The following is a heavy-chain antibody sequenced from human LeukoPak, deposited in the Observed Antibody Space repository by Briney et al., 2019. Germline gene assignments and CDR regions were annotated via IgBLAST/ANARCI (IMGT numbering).Heavy chain of an antibody. CDR3: ARPHSLGGSFYVFDY. CDR2: VGTYNGNT. D-gene: IGHD1-26*01. J-gene: IGHJ4*02. CDR1: GYTFTTYN. Sequence: ASVKVSCKTSGYTFTTYNIAWVRQAPGQGLEWVGWVGTYNGNTDYAQTVQGRVAMTTDTSTNTAYMDLRSLRPDDTAVYYCARPHSLGGSFYVFDYWGQGTLITVSS. V-gene: IGHV1-18*01.